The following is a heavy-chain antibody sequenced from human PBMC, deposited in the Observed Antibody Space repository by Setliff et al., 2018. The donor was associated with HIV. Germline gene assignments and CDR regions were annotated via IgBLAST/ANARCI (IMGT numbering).Heavy chain of an antibody. CDR2: IIPIFGTT. V-gene: IGHV1-69*05. D-gene: IGHD5-12*01. Sequence: SVKVSCKASGGTFSTHAINWVRQAPGQGLEWMGGIIPIFGTTHYAQKFQGRVTITTDESTNTAYMELGSLRSEDTAVYYCASVPMEYSGYNSDSGSYYYHYCLDVWGQGTTVTVSS. CDR1: GGTFSTHA. CDR3: ASVPMEYSGYNSDSGSYYYHYCLDV. J-gene: IGHJ6*02.